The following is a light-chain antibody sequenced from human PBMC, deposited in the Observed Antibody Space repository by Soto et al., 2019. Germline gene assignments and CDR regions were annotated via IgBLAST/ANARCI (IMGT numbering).Light chain of an antibody. V-gene: IGKV3D-7*01. CDR2: GAS. CDR3: QQCYNWPQWT. CDR1: QSVSSSC. J-gene: IGKJ1*01. Sequence: PGERVTLSFSASQSVSSSCLTLYQQKPGQSPRLLIYGASTRATGIPARFSGSGSGTDFTLTISSLQSEDFAVYYCQQCYNWPQWTFGQGTKVDIK.